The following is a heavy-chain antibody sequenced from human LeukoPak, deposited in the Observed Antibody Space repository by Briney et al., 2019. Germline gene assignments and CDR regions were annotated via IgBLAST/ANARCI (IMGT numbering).Heavy chain of an antibody. CDR2: INPNSGGT. CDR3: ARGLLMVRGVRAIGY. Sequence: ASVKVSCKASGYTFTGYYMHWVRQAPGQGLEWMGWINPNSGGTNYAQKFQGRVTMTRDTSISTAYMELSRLRSDDTAVYYCARGLLMVRGVRAIGYWGQGTLVTVSS. D-gene: IGHD3-10*01. CDR1: GYTFTGYY. J-gene: IGHJ4*02. V-gene: IGHV1-2*02.